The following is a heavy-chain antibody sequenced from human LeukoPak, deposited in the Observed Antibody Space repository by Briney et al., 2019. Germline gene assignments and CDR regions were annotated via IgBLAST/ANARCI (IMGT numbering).Heavy chain of an antibody. Sequence: GRCLRLSCEASGFTFNTYGMNWVRQAPGKGLEWVAIIWYDGRDKYYAESVKGRFTISRDNSKNTMYLQVNSLRAEDTAVYFCARVGCTGGSCLAYNYYAMDVWGQETTVTVPS. D-gene: IGHD2-8*02. CDR1: GFTFNTYG. CDR3: ARVGCTGGSCLAYNYYAMDV. V-gene: IGHV3-33*01. CDR2: IWYDGRDK. J-gene: IGHJ6*02.